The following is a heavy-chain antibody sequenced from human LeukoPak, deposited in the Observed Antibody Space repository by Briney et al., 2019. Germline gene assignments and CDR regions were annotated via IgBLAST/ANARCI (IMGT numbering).Heavy chain of an antibody. V-gene: IGHV3-23*01. Sequence: GGSLRLSCAASRFSFSAYPMGWVRRAPGKGLEWVSAISDSGGSTYYADSVKGRFTISRDNSKNTLYLQMNSLRAEDTAVYYCAKVVVVVPAAPRFDYWGQGTLVTVSS. CDR2: ISDSGGST. CDR1: RFSFSAYP. D-gene: IGHD2-2*01. J-gene: IGHJ4*02. CDR3: AKVVVVVPAAPRFDY.